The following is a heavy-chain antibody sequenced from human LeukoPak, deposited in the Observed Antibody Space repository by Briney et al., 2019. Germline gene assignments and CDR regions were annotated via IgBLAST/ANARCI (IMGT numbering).Heavy chain of an antibody. CDR3: AREGCCSGGSCYVGYYGMDV. CDR2: IYHSGST. V-gene: IGHV4-30-2*01. J-gene: IGHJ6*02. CDR1: GGSISSGGYS. D-gene: IGHD2-15*01. Sequence: SQTLSLTCAVSGGSISSGGYSWNWIRQPPGKGLEWIGYIYHSGSTYYNPSLKSRVTISVDRSKNQFSLKLSSVTAADTAVYYCAREGCCSGGSCYVGYYGMDVWGQGTTVTVSS.